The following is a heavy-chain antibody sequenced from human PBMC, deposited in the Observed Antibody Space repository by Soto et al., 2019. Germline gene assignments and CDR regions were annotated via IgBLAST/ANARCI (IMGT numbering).Heavy chain of an antibody. V-gene: IGHV2-5*01. CDR1: GFSLSTGAVG. J-gene: IGHJ4*02. D-gene: IGHD2-2*03. Sequence: QITLKESGPTLVKPTQTLTLTCTFSGFSLSTGAVGVGWIRQPPGEALEWLALAYYNDDIRYSPSLKDRLTITKDTSKHRVVLTLTDMDLVYTATYFCAHGRSVGSTYYFEYWGQGTLVTVSS. CDR3: AHGRSVGSTYYFEY. CDR2: AYYNDDI.